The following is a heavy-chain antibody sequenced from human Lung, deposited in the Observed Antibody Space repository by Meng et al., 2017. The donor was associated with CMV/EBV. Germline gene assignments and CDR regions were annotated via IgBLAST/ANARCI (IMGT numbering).Heavy chain of an antibody. V-gene: IGHV4-59*01. CDR3: AREQVTGTRPYYFGLDV. Sequence: AGTXSLXCIASGGSISTYHWSWIRQPPGKGLEWIGYVYYNGRTNYTPSLKSRLTISVDTSKNHFSLKRSSVTAADTAVYYCAREQVTGTRPYYFGLDVWGQGTTVTVSS. J-gene: IGHJ6*02. CDR1: GGSISTYH. D-gene: IGHD2-21*02. CDR2: VYYNGRT.